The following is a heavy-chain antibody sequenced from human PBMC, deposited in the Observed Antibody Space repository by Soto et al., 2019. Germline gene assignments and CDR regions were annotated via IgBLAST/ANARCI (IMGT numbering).Heavy chain of an antibody. Sequence: PGGSLRLSCAASGFTFSNHGMHWVRQAPGKGLEWVAVLSHDGDNKHYADSVKGRFAISRDNSKNTLYLQMNSLRAEDTAVYYCAKDIALLRGLIIDMDVWGQGTTVTVSS. D-gene: IGHD3-10*01. CDR1: GFTFSNHG. CDR2: LSHDGDNK. CDR3: AKDIALLRGLIIDMDV. V-gene: IGHV3-30*18. J-gene: IGHJ6*02.